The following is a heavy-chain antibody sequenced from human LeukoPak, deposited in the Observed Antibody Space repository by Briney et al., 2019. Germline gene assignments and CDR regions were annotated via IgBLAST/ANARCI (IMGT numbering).Heavy chain of an antibody. CDR1: GYTFTAYY. CDR2: INPNSGGT. CDR3: ARDPYCSGGSCYFPGRFDP. J-gene: IGHJ5*02. V-gene: IGHV1-2*02. Sequence: GASVKVSCKASGYTFTAYYMNWVRQAPGQGLEWMGWINPNSGGTNYAQKFQGRVTMTRDTSISTAYMELSRLRSDDTAVYYCARDPYCSGGSCYFPGRFDPWGQGTLVTVSS. D-gene: IGHD2-15*01.